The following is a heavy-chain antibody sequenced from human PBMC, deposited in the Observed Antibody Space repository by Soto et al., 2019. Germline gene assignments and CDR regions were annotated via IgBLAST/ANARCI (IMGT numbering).Heavy chain of an antibody. CDR1: GVNFRSYA. Sequence: GGSLRLSCASSGVNFRSYAMSWVRQAPGKGLEWVSAISGSGGSTYYADSVKGRFTISRDNSKNTLYLQMNSLRAEDTAVYYCAKTGVPTSYFDYWGQGTLVTVSS. D-gene: IGHD2-8*01. CDR3: AKTGVPTSYFDY. CDR2: ISGSGGST. V-gene: IGHV3-23*01. J-gene: IGHJ4*02.